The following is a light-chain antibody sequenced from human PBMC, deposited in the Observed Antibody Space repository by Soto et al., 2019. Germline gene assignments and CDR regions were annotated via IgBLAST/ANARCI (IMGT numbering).Light chain of an antibody. Sequence: EIVLTQSPGTLSFSPGERAILSCRASQSVSSSYLAWYQLKPGQAPRLLIYGASSRATGIPDRFSGSGSGTDFTLTISRLEPEDFAVYYCQQYRNSRAFRQGTKVDIK. J-gene: IGKJ1*01. CDR2: GAS. V-gene: IGKV3-20*01. CDR1: QSVSSSY. CDR3: QQYRNSRA.